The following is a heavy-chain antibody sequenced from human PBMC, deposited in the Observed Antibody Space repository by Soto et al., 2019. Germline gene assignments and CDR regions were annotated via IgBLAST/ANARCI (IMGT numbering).Heavy chain of an antibody. D-gene: IGHD6-13*01. CDR3: AAGEASSRNLAPYYLDF. CDR2: IHYSGTT. J-gene: IGHJ4*02. CDR1: GGSMRNYF. Sequence: SETLSLTCTVFGGSMRNYFWTWIRQPPGKGLEWIGYIHYSGTTSFFPSYNPSLRSRVTISEDTSKNQFSLKLLSVTTADTAVYFCAAGEASSRNLAPYYLDFWGQGTLVTVSS. V-gene: IGHV4-59*01.